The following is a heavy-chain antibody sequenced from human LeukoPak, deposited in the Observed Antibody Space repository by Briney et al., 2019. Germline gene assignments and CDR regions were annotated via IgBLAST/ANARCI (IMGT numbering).Heavy chain of an antibody. Sequence: GESLKISCKGSGYSFTSYWIGWVRQMPGNRLEWMGIIYPGESDTRYSPSFQGQVTISADKSISTAYLQWSSLKASDTAMYYCARPRVKWELGLLAAFDIWGQGTMVTVSS. D-gene: IGHD1-26*01. V-gene: IGHV5-51*01. CDR3: ARPRVKWELGLLAAFDI. CDR1: GYSFTSYW. J-gene: IGHJ3*02. CDR2: IYPGESDT.